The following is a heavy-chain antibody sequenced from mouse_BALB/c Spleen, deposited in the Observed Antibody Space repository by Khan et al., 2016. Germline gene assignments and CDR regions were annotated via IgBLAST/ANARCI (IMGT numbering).Heavy chain of an antibody. CDR1: GYSITSGYY. D-gene: IGHD2-12*01. CDR2: ISYDGSN. V-gene: IGHV3-6*02. Sequence: EVQLQESGPGLVKPSQSLSLTCSVTGYSITSGYYWNWIRKLPGNNLELMGYISYDGSNNYNPSLKNHISITRDTSKSHFVLKLNPVTTEDTATYYCSRLRRVYAMDYWDQRTSVTVSS. J-gene: IGHJ4*01. CDR3: SRLRRVYAMDY.